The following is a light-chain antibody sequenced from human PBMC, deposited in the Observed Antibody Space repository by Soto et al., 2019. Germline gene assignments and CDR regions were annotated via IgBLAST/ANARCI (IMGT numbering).Light chain of an antibody. CDR3: QHGYSTPLT. Sequence: DIQMTQSPSSLSASVGDRVTITCRASQSISTYLHWYQQKPGKAPNLLIYAASTLQSRVPSRFSGSGSGTDFTLTISSLQPEDFATYFCQHGYSTPLTFGGATKVDIK. CDR2: AAS. V-gene: IGKV1-39*01. J-gene: IGKJ4*01. CDR1: QSISTY.